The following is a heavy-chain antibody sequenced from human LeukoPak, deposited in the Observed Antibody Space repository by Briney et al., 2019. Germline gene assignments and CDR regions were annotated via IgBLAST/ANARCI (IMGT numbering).Heavy chain of an antibody. CDR2: SNPNSGGT. V-gene: IGHV1-2*02. Sequence: ASVKVSCKASGYTFTGYYMHWVRQAPGQGLEWMGWSNPNSGGTNYAQKFHGRGTMARDTSIRTAYMELSRLRSDDAAVYYCASGSNYYASGSYYHDYWGQGTLVTVSS. D-gene: IGHD3-10*01. J-gene: IGHJ4*02. CDR3: ASGSNYYASGSYYHDY. CDR1: GYTFTGYY.